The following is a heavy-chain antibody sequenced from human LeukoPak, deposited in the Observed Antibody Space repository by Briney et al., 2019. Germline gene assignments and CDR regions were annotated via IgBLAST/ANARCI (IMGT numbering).Heavy chain of an antibody. V-gene: IGHV3-23*01. CDR2: ISRSGDNT. CDR3: AKTALAVVISPLDP. D-gene: IGHD3-22*01. J-gene: IGHJ5*02. CDR1: GFPLTKYD. Sequence: GGSLRLSCVASGFPLTKYDMYWLRQAPGKGLECVAVISRSGDNTYYTDSVRGRFTISRDTSRNTIYLQMNSLRAEDTAVYYCAKTALAVVISPLDPWGQGTLVTVSS.